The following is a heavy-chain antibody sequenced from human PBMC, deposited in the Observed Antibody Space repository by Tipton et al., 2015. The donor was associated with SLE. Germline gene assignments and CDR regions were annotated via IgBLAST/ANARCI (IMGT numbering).Heavy chain of an antibody. J-gene: IGHJ5*02. CDR2: ISSSGSTI. V-gene: IGHV3-48*03. CDR3: ASRGFPGGAGTWFDP. CDR1: GFTFSSYE. D-gene: IGHD3-16*01. Sequence: SLRLSCAASGFTFSSYEMNWVRQAPGKGLEWVSYISSSGSTIYYADSVKGRFTISRDNAKNSLYLQMNSLRAEDTAVYYCASRGFPGGAGTWFDPWGQGTLVTVSS.